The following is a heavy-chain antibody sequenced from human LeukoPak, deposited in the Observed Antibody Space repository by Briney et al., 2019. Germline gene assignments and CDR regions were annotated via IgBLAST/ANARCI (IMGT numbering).Heavy chain of an antibody. D-gene: IGHD4-23*01. CDR2: IRYDGTNK. J-gene: IGHJ4*02. CDR3: TKDLRYYYADNHSEMDEHDY. Sequence: GGSLRLSCAASGFTFSSFGMHWVRQAPGQGLEWVAFIRYDGTNKYYADSVKGRFTISRDNSKNTLSLQVNSLRAEDTALYYCTKDLRYYYADNHSEMDEHDYWGQGTLVTVSS. V-gene: IGHV3-30*02. CDR1: GFTFSSFG.